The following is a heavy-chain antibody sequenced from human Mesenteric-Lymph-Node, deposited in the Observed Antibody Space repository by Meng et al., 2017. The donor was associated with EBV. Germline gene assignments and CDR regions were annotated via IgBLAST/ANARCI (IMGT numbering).Heavy chain of an antibody. CDR2: IFHTGST. CDR1: GGSIISSNW. D-gene: IGHD3-22*01. V-gene: IGHV4-4*02. J-gene: IGHJ1*01. CDR3: ASHSTYSTSGYLFLQY. Sequence: QMQLQESGPRLVKPSETLSLTCVVSGGSIISSNWWSWVRQPPGKGLEWIGEIFHTGSTNYNPSLKSRVTMSVDKSKNQFSLTLNSVIAADTAVYYCASHSTYSTSGYLFLQYWGQGTLVTVSS.